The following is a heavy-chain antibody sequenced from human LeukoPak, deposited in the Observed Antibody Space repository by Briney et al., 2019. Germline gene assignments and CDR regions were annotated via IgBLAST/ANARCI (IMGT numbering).Heavy chain of an antibody. CDR2: IKPDASEK. V-gene: IGHV3-7*01. D-gene: IGHD6-25*01. Sequence: PGGSLRLSCVGSKFSFNNYWMNRVRQAPGKGLEWVANIKPDASEKSYVDSVKGRFTISRDNAENSLYLQMSSLRAEDTATYYWTTVSGTSGGASQFWGQGTLVTVSS. CDR3: TTVSGTSGGASQF. J-gene: IGHJ4*02. CDR1: KFSFNNYW.